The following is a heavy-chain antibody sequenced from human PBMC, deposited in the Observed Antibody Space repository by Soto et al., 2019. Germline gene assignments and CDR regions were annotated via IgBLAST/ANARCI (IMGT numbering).Heavy chain of an antibody. CDR2: IKQDGSEK. D-gene: IGHD4-17*01. V-gene: IGHV3-7*01. CDR1: GFTFSRYW. CDR3: AGDGYGPFDY. J-gene: IGHJ4*02. Sequence: GGSLRLSCAVSGFTFSRYWMNWVRQAPGKGLEWVANIKQDGSEKNYVDSVEGRFTISRDNAKNSLWLQMNSLRAEDTAVYYCAGDGYGPFDYWGQGTLVTVSS.